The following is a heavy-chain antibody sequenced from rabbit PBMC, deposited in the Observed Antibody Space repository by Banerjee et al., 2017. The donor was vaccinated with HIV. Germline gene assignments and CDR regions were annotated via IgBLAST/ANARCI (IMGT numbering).Heavy chain of an antibody. J-gene: IGHJ4*01. CDR1: GIDFSSYG. Sequence: QEQLVESGGGLVKPEGSLKLSCTASGIDFSSYGISWVRQAPGKGPEWIGCIYPGFGIRNYANSVKGRFTISSDNAQNTVWLQLNSLTAADTATYFCARGYAGYAAYDYANLWGQGTLVTVS. D-gene: IGHD7-1*01. CDR3: ARGYAGYAAYDYANL. CDR2: IYPGFGIR. V-gene: IGHV1S47*01.